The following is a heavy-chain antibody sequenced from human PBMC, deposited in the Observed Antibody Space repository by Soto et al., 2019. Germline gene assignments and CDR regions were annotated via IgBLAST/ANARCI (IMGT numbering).Heavy chain of an antibody. CDR1: GGTFSSYA. Sequence: SVKVSCKAPGGTFSSYAISWVRQAPGQGLEWMGGIIPIFGTANYAQKFQGRVTITADESTSTAYMELSSLRSEDTAVYYCARDNADTINWFDPWGQGTLVTVSS. CDR2: IIPIFGTA. J-gene: IGHJ5*02. V-gene: IGHV1-69*13. CDR3: ARDNADTINWFDP. D-gene: IGHD2-8*01.